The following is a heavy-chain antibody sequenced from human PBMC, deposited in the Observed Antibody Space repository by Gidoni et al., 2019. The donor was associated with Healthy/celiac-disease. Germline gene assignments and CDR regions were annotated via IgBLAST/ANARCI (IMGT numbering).Heavy chain of an antibody. D-gene: IGHD3-22*01. Sequence: QVQLVQSGAEAKKPGASVKVSCKASGYTFTSYYMHWVRQAPGQGLEWMGIINPSGGSTSYAQKFQGRVTMTRDTSTSTVYMELSSLRSEDTAVYYCARDRNYYDSSGYPDYWGQGTLVTVSS. CDR3: ARDRNYYDSSGYPDY. V-gene: IGHV1-46*01. CDR2: INPSGGST. CDR1: GYTFTSYY. J-gene: IGHJ4*02.